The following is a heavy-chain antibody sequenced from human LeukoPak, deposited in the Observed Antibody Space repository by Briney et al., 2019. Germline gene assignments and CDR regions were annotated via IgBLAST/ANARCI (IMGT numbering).Heavy chain of an antibody. V-gene: IGHV3-30-3*01. J-gene: IGHJ6*02. CDR2: LYYVGSKK. CDR3: ARGVRSQYSSSWYVWDDYYYGMDV. Sequence: GRSLRLSCAASGFTFSSYAMHWVRQAPGKGLEWVAVLYYVGSKKYYADSVKGRFTISRDNSKNTLYLQMNSLRAEDTAVYYCARGVRSQYSSSWYVWDDYYYGMDVWGQGTTVTVSS. D-gene: IGHD6-13*01. CDR1: GFTFSSYA.